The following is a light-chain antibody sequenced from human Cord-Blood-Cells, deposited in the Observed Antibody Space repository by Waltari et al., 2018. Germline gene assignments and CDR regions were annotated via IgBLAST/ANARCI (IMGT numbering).Light chain of an antibody. Sequence: DIPMTQSHSTLSASVGDRVNITCRASQSISSWLAWYQQKPGKAPKLLSYKASSLESWVPSRFSGSGSGTEFTLTISSLQPDDFATYYCQQYNSYPYTFGQGTKLEIK. J-gene: IGKJ2*01. CDR1: QSISSW. CDR3: QQYNSYPYT. V-gene: IGKV1-5*03. CDR2: KAS.